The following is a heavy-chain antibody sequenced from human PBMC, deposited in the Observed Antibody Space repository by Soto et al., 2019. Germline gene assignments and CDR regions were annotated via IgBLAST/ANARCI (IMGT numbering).Heavy chain of an antibody. J-gene: IGHJ6*02. D-gene: IGHD1-1*01. V-gene: IGHV4-30-4*01. Sequence: QVQLQESGPGLVRPSQTLSLTCTVSGDSISSADYYWSWIRQTPGKGLEWIGHIFYSGTTYYNPSLKGRLTISVDTSKNHFSLRLTSVTAADTAVYYGARDLWVEPELYYYGMDVWGQGTTVTVSS. CDR1: GDSISSADYY. CDR3: ARDLWVEPELYYYGMDV. CDR2: IFYSGTT.